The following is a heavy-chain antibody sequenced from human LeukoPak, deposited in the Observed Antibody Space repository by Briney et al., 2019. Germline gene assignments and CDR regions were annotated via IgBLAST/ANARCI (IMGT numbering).Heavy chain of an antibody. CDR1: GFTFSSYS. D-gene: IGHD2-2*03. CDR2: IDGSSSTI. J-gene: IGHJ4*02. CDR3: FNGDCSSTSCYDY. Sequence: QSGGSLRLSCAASGFTFSSYSMNWVRQAPGKGLEWVSYIDGSSSTIYYADSVKGRFTISRDNAKSSLYLQMNSLRDEDTAVYYCFNGDCSSTSCYDYWGQGTLVTVSS. V-gene: IGHV3-48*02.